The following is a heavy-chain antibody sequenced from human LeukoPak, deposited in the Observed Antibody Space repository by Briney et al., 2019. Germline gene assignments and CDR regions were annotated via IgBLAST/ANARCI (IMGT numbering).Heavy chain of an antibody. CDR2: IYSGGST. J-gene: IGHJ4*02. V-gene: IGHV3-53*01. CDR3: ARQGSSSSSLDY. Sequence: GGSLRLSCAASGFTVSSNYMSWVGQAPGKGLEWVSVIYSGGSTYYADSVKGRFTISRDNSKNTLYLQMNSLRAEDTAVYYCARQGSSSSSLDYWGQGTPVTVSS. D-gene: IGHD6-6*01. CDR1: GFTVSSNY.